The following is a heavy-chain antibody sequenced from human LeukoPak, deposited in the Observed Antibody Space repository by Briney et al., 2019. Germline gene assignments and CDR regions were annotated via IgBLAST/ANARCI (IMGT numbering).Heavy chain of an antibody. CDR3: ARDRFRGAYCSSTSCSPGY. Sequence: SETLSLTCTVSGGSISSYYWSWIRQPPGKGLEWIGYIYYSGSTNYNPSLKSRVTISVDTSKNQFSLKLSSVTAADTAVYYCARDRFRGAYCSSTSCSPGYWGQGTLVTVSS. CDR2: IYYSGST. D-gene: IGHD2-2*01. J-gene: IGHJ4*02. V-gene: IGHV4-59*12. CDR1: GGSISSYY.